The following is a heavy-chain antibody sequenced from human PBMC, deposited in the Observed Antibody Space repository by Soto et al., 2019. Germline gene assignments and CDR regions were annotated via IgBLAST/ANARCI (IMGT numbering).Heavy chain of an antibody. CDR1: GGSISSSGHY. Sequence: PSETLSLTCTVSGGSISSSGHYWGWIRQPPGKGLEWIGSIYHNGDTYHNPSLKSRVTISVDTSKNQFSLKLSSVTAADTAVYYCARGRERYSYGKFDYWGQGTLVTVSS. V-gene: IGHV4-39*01. J-gene: IGHJ4*02. CDR2: IYHNGDT. CDR3: ARGRERYSYGKFDY. D-gene: IGHD5-18*01.